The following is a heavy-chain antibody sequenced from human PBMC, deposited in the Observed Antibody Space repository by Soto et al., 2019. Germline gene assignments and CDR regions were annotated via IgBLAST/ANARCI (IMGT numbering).Heavy chain of an antibody. CDR1: GFTFSSYA. V-gene: IGHV3-23*01. Sequence: EVQLLESGGGLVQPGGSLRLSCAASGFTFSSYAMSWVRQAPGKGLEWVSAISGSGGSTYYADSVKGRFTISRDNSKNPLYRQMNSQRAGDTAVYSGAKGSSGWYERVDYWGQGTLVTVSS. CDR2: ISGSGGST. D-gene: IGHD6-19*01. CDR3: AKGSSGWYERVDY. J-gene: IGHJ4*02.